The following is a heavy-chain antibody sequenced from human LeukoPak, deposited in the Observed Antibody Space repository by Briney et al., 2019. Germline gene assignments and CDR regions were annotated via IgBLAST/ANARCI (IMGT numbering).Heavy chain of an antibody. CDR3: ARHGPFGLWFGELPNWFDP. CDR1: GGSFSGYY. V-gene: IGHV4-34*01. Sequence: SETLSLTCAVYGGSFSGYYWSWIRQPPGKGLEWIGEINHSGSTNYNPSLKSRVTISVDTSKNQFSLKLSSVTAADTAVYYCARHGPFGLWFGELPNWFDPWGQGTLVTVSS. D-gene: IGHD3-10*01. J-gene: IGHJ5*02. CDR2: INHSGST.